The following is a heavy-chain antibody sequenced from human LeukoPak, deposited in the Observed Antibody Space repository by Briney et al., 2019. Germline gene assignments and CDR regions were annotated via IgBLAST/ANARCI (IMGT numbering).Heavy chain of an antibody. CDR2: INPNSGGT. V-gene: IGHV1-2*02. CDR1: GYTFTGYY. D-gene: IGHD6-6*01. CDR3: ARGIAARPEGGFDY. J-gene: IGHJ4*02. Sequence: ASVKVSCKASGYTFTGYYMHWVRQAPGQGLEWMGWINPNSGGTNYAQKFQGRVTMTRDTSISAAYMELSRLRSDDTAVYYCARGIAARPEGGFDYWGQGTLVTVSS.